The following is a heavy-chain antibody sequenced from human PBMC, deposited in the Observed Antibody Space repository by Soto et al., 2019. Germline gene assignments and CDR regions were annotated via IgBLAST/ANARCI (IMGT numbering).Heavy chain of an antibody. J-gene: IGHJ4*02. V-gene: IGHV5-10-1*01. Sequence: PGESLNISCKGSGYSFTSYWISWVRQMPGKGLEWMGRIDPSDSYTNYSPSFQGHVTISADKSISTAYLQWSSLKASDTAMYYCAKTYYDILTGYHSPFYWGQGTLVTVSS. CDR3: AKTYYDILTGYHSPFY. CDR1: GYSFTSYW. CDR2: IDPSDSYT. D-gene: IGHD3-9*01.